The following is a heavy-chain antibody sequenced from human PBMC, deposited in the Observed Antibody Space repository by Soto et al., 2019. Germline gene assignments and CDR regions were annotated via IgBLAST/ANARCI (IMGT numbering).Heavy chain of an antibody. D-gene: IGHD6-6*01. Sequence: VGSLRLSCAASGFTFSSYSMNWVRQAPGKGLEWVSYISSSSSTIYYADSVKGRFTISRDNAKNSLYLQMNSLRAEDTAVYYWGIEAAHPTSDFDKLGPATLVNVAS. CDR3: GIEAAHPTSDFDK. CDR2: ISSSSSTI. CDR1: GFTFSSYS. J-gene: IGHJ4*02. V-gene: IGHV3-48*01.